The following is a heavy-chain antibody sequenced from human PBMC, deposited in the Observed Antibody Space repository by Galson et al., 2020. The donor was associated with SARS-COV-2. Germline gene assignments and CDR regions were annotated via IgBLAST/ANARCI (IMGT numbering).Heavy chain of an antibody. V-gene: IGHV3-30*18. CDR1: GFTFSSYG. D-gene: IGHD3-9*01. CDR3: AKDMQYYDILTVYYSRRGYYYYYGMDV. J-gene: IGHJ6*02. Sequence: GGSLRLSCAASGFTFSSYGMHWVRQAPGKGLEWVAVISYDGSNKYYADSVKGRFTISRDNSKNTLYLQMNSLRAEDTAVYYCAKDMQYYDILTVYYSRRGYYYYYGMDVWGQGTLVTVSS. CDR2: ISYDGSNK.